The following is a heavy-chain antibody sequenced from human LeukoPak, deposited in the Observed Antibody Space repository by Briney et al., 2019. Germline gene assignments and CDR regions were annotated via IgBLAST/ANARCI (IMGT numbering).Heavy chain of an antibody. Sequence: SETLSLTCTVSGGSITSGGYFWSWIRQHPGKGLECIGHITYSGSTYYTPSLKSRVTISADTSKNQYSLKLSSVTAADTAVYYCARTSIAARRANAFDIWGQGTMVTVSS. J-gene: IGHJ3*02. V-gene: IGHV4-31*03. CDR1: GGSITSGGYF. CDR3: ARTSIAARRANAFDI. D-gene: IGHD6-6*01. CDR2: ITYSGST.